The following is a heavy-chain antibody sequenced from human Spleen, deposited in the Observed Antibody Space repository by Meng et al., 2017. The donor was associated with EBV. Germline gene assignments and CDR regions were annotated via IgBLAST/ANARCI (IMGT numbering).Heavy chain of an antibody. D-gene: IGHD1-26*01. V-gene: IGHV4-61*01. Sequence: QGQLQGSGPGLGKPSEPLSLTCTVSGGSVSSGSYYWSWIRQPPGKGLEWIGYIYYSGSTNYNPSLKSRVTISVDTSKNQFSLKLSSVTAADTAVYYCARRQIVGATNQNWYFDLWGRGTLVTVSS. CDR1: GGSVSSGSYY. J-gene: IGHJ2*01. CDR2: IYYSGST. CDR3: ARRQIVGATNQNWYFDL.